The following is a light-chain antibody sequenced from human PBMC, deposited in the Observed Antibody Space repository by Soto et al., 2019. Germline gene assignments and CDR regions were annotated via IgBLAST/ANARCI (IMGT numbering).Light chain of an antibody. CDR3: QQYGSSPIT. Sequence: EIVLTQSPGTLSLSPGERATLSCRASQSVSSTYLAWYQQKPGQAPSLLIYDASSRATGIPDRFSGSGSGTDFTLTISRLEPEDFAVYYCQQYGSSPITFGGGTKVDIK. V-gene: IGKV3-20*01. CDR1: QSVSSTY. CDR2: DAS. J-gene: IGKJ4*01.